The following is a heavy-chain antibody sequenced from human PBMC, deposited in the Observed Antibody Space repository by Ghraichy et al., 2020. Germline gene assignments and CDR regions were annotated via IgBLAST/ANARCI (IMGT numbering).Heavy chain of an antibody. CDR1: GYTFTGYY. CDR2: INPNSGGT. J-gene: IGHJ5*02. Sequence: ASVKVSCKASGYTFTGYYMHWVRQAPGQGLEWMGRINPNSGGTNYAQKFQGRVTMTRDTSISTAYMELSRLRSDDTAVYYCARDVLRNPSPPGFDPWGQGTLVTVSS. V-gene: IGHV1-2*06. D-gene: IGHD3-3*01. CDR3: ARDVLRNPSPPGFDP.